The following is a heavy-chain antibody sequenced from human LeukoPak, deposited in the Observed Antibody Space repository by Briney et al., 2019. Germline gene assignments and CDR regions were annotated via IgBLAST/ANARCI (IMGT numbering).Heavy chain of an antibody. D-gene: IGHD2-2*01. CDR2: ISGSGGST. V-gene: IGHV3-23*01. J-gene: IGHJ4*02. CDR3: ARDLVDDDRAFDY. Sequence: GGSLRLSCAASGFTFSSYAMSWVRQAPGKGLEWVSAISGSGGSTYYADSVKGRFTISRDNAKNSLYLQMNSLRAEDTAVYYCARDLVDDDRAFDYWGQGTLVTVSS. CDR1: GFTFSSYA.